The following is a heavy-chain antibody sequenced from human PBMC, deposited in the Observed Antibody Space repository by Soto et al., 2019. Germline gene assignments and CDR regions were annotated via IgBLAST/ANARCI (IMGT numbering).Heavy chain of an antibody. J-gene: IGHJ4*02. CDR2: IIPIFGTA. CDR3: ARESDGNYFDY. CDR1: GYTFTTYD. Sequence: SVKVSCKASGYTFTTYDISWVRQAPGQGLEWMGGIIPIFGTANYAQKFQGRVTITADESTSTAYMELSSLRSEDTAVYYCARESDGNYFDYWGQGTLVTVSS. V-gene: IGHV1-69*13.